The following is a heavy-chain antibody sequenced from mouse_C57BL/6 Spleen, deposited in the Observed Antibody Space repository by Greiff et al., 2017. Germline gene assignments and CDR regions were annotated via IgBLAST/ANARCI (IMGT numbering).Heavy chain of an antibody. Sequence: VMLVESGAELVKPGASVKISCKASGYAFSSYWMNWVKQRPGKGLEWIGQIYPGDGDTNYNGKFKGKATLTADKSSSTAYMQLSSLTSEDSAVYFCARTFITTVVAPYFDYWGQGTTLTVSS. D-gene: IGHD1-1*01. J-gene: IGHJ2*01. CDR1: GYAFSSYW. CDR3: ARTFITTVVAPYFDY. CDR2: IYPGDGDT. V-gene: IGHV1-80*01.